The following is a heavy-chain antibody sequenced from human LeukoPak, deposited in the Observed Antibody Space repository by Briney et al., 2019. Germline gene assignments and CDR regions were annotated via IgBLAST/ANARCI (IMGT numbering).Heavy chain of an antibody. CDR1: GFTFSSYA. CDR3: ARDQYCSSTSCSPPSYYYGMDV. D-gene: IGHD2-2*01. CDR2: ISYDGSNK. Sequence: GGSLRLSCAASGFTFSSYAMHWVRQAPGKGLEWVAVISYDGSNKYYADSVKGRFTISRDNSKNTLYLQMNSLGAEDTAVYYCARDQYCSSTSCSPPSYYYGMDVWGKGTTVTVSS. J-gene: IGHJ6*04. V-gene: IGHV3-30*04.